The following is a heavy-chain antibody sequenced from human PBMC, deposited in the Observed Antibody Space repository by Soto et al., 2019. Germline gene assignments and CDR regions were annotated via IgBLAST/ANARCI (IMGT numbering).Heavy chain of an antibody. Sequence: GGSLRLSCAASGFTFSSYAMSWVRQAPGKGLEWVSAISGSGGSTYYADSVKGRFTISRDNSKNTLYLQMNSPRAEDTAVYYCAKGMGYSSGWYFDYWGQGTLVTVSS. CDR3: AKGMGYSSGWYFDY. D-gene: IGHD6-19*01. CDR2: ISGSGGST. V-gene: IGHV3-23*01. J-gene: IGHJ4*02. CDR1: GFTFSSYA.